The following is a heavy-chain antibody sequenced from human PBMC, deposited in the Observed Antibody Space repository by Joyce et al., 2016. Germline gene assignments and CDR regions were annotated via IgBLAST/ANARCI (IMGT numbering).Heavy chain of an antibody. Sequence: EVQVVESGGGLVQPGGSLGLSCAVSGFTFTNYWMHWVRQTPGKGRVWVSTSNNDGSSTYYADAVKGRFSISRDNAKSTLDLQMHSLRVEDTAVYFCATVFEYWGQGSLVTVSS. CDR2: SNNDGSST. CDR3: ATVFEY. V-gene: IGHV3-74*01. J-gene: IGHJ4*02. CDR1: GFTFTNYW.